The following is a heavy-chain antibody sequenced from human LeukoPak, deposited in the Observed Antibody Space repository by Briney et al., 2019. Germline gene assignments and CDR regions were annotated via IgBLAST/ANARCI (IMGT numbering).Heavy chain of an antibody. CDR2: IKSKTDGGTT. CDR3: TTEIKRYCSSTGGIRPGYYYYMDV. D-gene: IGHD2-2*01. V-gene: IGHV3-15*01. CDR1: GFTFSNAW. J-gene: IGHJ6*03. Sequence: PGGSLRLSCAASGFTFSNAWMSWVRQAPGKGLEWVGRIKSKTDGGTTDYAAPVKGRFTISRDDSKNTLYLQMNSLKTEDTAVYYCTTEIKRYCSSTGGIRPGYYYYMDVWGKGTTVTVSS.